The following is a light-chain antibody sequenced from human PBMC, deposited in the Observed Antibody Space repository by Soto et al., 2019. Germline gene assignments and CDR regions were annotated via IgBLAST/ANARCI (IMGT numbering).Light chain of an antibody. V-gene: IGKV4-1*01. CDR3: QQYYVSPPT. CDR2: WAS. CDR1: QTLLYTSNNKNY. J-gene: IGKJ1*01. Sequence: DVVMTQSPDSVAVSLGERATITCKSSQTLLYTSNNKNYLAWYQQKPGQSPKLLIYWASTRESGVPDRFSGSGSGTDFTLTISGLQAEDVAVYFCQQYYVSPPTFGQGTKVEIK.